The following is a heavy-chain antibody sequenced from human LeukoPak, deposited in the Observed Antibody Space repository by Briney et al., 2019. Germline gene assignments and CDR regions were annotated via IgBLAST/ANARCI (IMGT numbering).Heavy chain of an antibody. CDR1: GFTFSSYG. Sequence: GGSLRLSCAASGFTFSSYGMSWVRQAPGKGLEWVANIQQDGNEKYYVDSVKGRFTISRDNAKNSLYLQMNSLRVEDTAVYYCASRIVGTPDYFDYWGQGTLVTVSS. J-gene: IGHJ4*02. V-gene: IGHV3-7*01. CDR3: ASRIVGTPDYFDY. CDR2: IQQDGNEK. D-gene: IGHD1-26*01.